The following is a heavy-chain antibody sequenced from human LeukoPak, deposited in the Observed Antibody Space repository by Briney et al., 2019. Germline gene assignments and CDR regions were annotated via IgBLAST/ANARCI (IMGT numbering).Heavy chain of an antibody. CDR1: GFTFSSYA. J-gene: IGHJ4*02. CDR2: ISGRGGNT. D-gene: IGHD3-3*01. V-gene: IGHV3-23*01. CDR3: ARRSYWSGYSPFDY. Sequence: GGSLRLSCAASGFTFSSYAMSWVRQAPGRGLEWVSAISGRGGNTYYPDSLTGRFTISRDNSKNTVYLQLNSLRAEDTAVYYCARRSYWSGYSPFDYWGQGTLVTVSS.